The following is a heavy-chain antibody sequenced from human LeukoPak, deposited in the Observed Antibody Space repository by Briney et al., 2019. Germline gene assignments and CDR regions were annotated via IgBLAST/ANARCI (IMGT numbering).Heavy chain of an antibody. V-gene: IGHV4-59*01. Sequence: PSETLSLTCTVSGGSISSYYWSWIRQPPGKGLEWIGYIYYSGSTNYNPSLKSRVTISVDTSKNQFSLKLSSVTAADTAVYYCASAPWQWELRRVYFDYWGQGTLVTVSS. CDR3: ASAPWQWELRRVYFDY. D-gene: IGHD1-26*01. J-gene: IGHJ4*02. CDR1: GGSISSYY. CDR2: IYYSGST.